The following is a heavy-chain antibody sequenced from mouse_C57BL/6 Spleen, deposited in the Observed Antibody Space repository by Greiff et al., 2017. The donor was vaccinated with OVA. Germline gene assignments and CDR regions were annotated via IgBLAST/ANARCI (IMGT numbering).Heavy chain of an antibody. CDR2: ILPGSGST. Sequence: QVQLQQSGAELLKPGASVKLSCKATGYTFTGYWIEWVKQRPGHGLEWIGEILPGSGSTNYNEKFKGKATFTADTSSNTAYMQLSSLTTEDSAIYYCARGGFRADGYYFFAYWGQGTLVTVSA. V-gene: IGHV1-9*01. J-gene: IGHJ3*01. CDR1: GYTFTGYW. D-gene: IGHD2-3*01. CDR3: ARGGFRADGYYFFAY.